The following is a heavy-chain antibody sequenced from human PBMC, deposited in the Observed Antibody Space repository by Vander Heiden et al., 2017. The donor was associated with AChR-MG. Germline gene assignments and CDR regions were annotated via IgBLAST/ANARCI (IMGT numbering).Heavy chain of an antibody. V-gene: IGHV3-23*01. CDR3: AKEENYDFWSGYYTYY. CDR1: AFTFSSYG. J-gene: IGHJ4*02. Sequence: EVQLLESGGGLVQPGGSLRLSCAASAFTFSSYGMSWVRQAPGKGVAWVSAISGSGGSTYYADSVKGRFTISRDNSKNTLYLQMNSLRAEDTAVYYCAKEENYDFWSGYYTYYWGQGTLVTVSS. D-gene: IGHD3-3*01. CDR2: ISGSGGST.